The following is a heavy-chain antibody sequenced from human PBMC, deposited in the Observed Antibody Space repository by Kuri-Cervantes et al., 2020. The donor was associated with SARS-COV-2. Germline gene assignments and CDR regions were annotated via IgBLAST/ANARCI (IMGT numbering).Heavy chain of an antibody. D-gene: IGHD3-3*01. CDR2: ISYDGSNK. CDR1: GFTFSSYA. Sequence: GESLKISCAASGFTFSSYAMHWVRQAPGKGLERVAVISYDGSNKYYADSVKGRFTISRDNSKNTLYLQMNSLRAEDTAVYYCARGVMDDFWSGYYRFPDNYYYYMDVWGKGTTVTRLL. CDR3: ARGVMDDFWSGYYRFPDNYYYYMDV. J-gene: IGHJ6*03. V-gene: IGHV3-30-3*01.